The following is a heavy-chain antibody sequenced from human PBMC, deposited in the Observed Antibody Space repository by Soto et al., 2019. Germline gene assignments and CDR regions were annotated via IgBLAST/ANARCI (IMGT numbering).Heavy chain of an antibody. CDR1: WCSLSTSVIL. Sequence: SGPTLVNPTQTLTLTCTFSWCSLSTSVILVCLILQPRGKSLEWLALIDWDDDKYYGTSLNTMLTISKFTFENQVVLTMTNMDPVXTATFSGARRSRAVRLGMDVWGQGTTVT. D-gene: IGHD6-6*01. CDR2: IDWDDDK. CDR3: ARRSRAVRLGMDV. J-gene: IGHJ6*02. V-gene: IGHV2-70*01.